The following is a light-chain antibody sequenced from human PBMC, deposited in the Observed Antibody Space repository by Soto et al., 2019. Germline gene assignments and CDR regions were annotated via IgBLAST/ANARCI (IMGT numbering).Light chain of an antibody. Sequence: ETVLTQSPATLSLYPGESATLSCRASQSVSTYLAWYQQKPGQAPRLLIYEASNRVTGIPARFRGSGSGTDFTLTISSLEPDDFAVYYCQQRSNWQITFGQGTRLEI. V-gene: IGKV3-11*01. J-gene: IGKJ5*01. CDR2: EAS. CDR3: QQRSNWQIT. CDR1: QSVSTY.